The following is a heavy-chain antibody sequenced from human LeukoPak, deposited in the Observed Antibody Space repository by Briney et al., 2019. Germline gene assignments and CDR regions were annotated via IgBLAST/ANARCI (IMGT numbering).Heavy chain of an antibody. CDR3: ARVQPDIVVVPAAMDV. D-gene: IGHD2-2*01. CDR2: IYHSGST. J-gene: IGHJ6*02. V-gene: IGHV4-30-2*01. Sequence: SETLSLTCAVSGGSISSGGYSWSWIRQPPGKGLEWIGYIYHSGSTYYNPSLKSRVTISVDRSKNQFSLKLSSVTAADTAVYYCARVQPDIVVVPAAMDVWGQGTTVTVSS. CDR1: GGSISSGGYS.